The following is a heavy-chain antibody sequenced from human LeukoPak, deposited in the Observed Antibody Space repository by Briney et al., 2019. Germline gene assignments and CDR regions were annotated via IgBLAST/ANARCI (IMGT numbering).Heavy chain of an antibody. D-gene: IGHD6-6*01. CDR1: GFTFSSYG. J-gene: IGHJ5*02. V-gene: IGHV3-33*01. CDR2: IWYDGSNK. CDR3: AREPRSSSSSRWFDP. Sequence: GGSLRLSCAASGFTFSSYGMHWVRQAPGKGLEWVAVIWYDGSNKYYADSVKGRFTISRDNSKNTLYLQMNSLRAEDTAAYYCAREPRSSSSSRWFDPWGQGTLVTVSS.